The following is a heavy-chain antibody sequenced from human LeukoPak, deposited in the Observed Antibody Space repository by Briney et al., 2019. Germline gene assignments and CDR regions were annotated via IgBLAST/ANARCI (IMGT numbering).Heavy chain of an antibody. CDR2: ICYSGRT. V-gene: IGHV4-31*03. J-gene: IGHJ5*01. D-gene: IGHD2-2*02. CDR1: GGSISGGGYY. CDR3: AIECSSTSCYSGTNSDS. Sequence: SETLSLTCTVSGGSISGGGYYWSWIRQHPGKGLGWFGNICYSGRTYYNPSLKSRVTISVHTTKKQFSLKLSSVTAADTAVYYCAIECSSTSCYSGTNSDSWGQGTLVTVSS.